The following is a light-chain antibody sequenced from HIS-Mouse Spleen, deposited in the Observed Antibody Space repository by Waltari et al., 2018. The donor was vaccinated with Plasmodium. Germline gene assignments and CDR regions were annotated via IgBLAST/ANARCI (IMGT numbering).Light chain of an antibody. Sequence: QSALTQPASVSGSPGQSITISCTGTSSDVGGSTYVSWYQQHPGKAPKLMIYEVSNQPSGVSNRFSGSKSGNTASLTISGLQAEDEADYYCSSYTSSSNYVFGTGTKVTVL. CDR3: SSYTSSSNYV. V-gene: IGLV2-14*01. CDR2: EVS. J-gene: IGLJ1*01. CDR1: SSDVGGSTY.